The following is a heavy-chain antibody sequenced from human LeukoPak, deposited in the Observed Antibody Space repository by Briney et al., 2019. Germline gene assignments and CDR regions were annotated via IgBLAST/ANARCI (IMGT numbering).Heavy chain of an antibody. J-gene: IGHJ6*03. Sequence: GGSLRLSCAASGFTFSDYAMSWVRQAPGKGLEWLSVISGGSSGSTYYADSVTGRFTVSRDNSKNTVDLQMNNLRAEDTAVYYCAKVAGPLIYYGSGSYWNYYMDVWGKGTTVTISS. CDR1: GFTFSDYA. CDR2: ISGGSSGST. V-gene: IGHV3-23*01. D-gene: IGHD3-10*01. CDR3: AKVAGPLIYYGSGSYWNYYMDV.